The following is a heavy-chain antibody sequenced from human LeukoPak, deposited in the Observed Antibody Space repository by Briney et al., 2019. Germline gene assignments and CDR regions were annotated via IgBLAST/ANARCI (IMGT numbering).Heavy chain of an antibody. CDR2: INPNSGGT. J-gene: IGHJ3*02. V-gene: IGHV1-2*02. CDR3: ARDPVLSFWQVVVIGNDAFDI. CDR1: GYTFTGYY. Sequence: ASVKVSCKASGYTFTGYYMHWVRQAPGQGLEWMGWINPNSGGTNYAQKFQGRVTMTRDTSISTAYMELSRLRSDDTAVYYCARDPVLSFWQVVVIGNDAFDIRGQGTMVTVSS. D-gene: IGHD3-22*01.